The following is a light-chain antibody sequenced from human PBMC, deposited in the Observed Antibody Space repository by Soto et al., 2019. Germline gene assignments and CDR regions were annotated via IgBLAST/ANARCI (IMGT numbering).Light chain of an antibody. CDR3: QQRYNWPPIT. CDR2: GAS. Sequence: EIVLMQSPGTLSLSPGERATLSCRASQSINSFLAWYQQRRGQAPRLLIHGASNRAAGVPARFSGSGSGADFTLTISSLEPEDSAVYYCQQRYNWPPITFGQGTRLEIK. CDR1: QSINSF. V-gene: IGKV3-11*01. J-gene: IGKJ5*01.